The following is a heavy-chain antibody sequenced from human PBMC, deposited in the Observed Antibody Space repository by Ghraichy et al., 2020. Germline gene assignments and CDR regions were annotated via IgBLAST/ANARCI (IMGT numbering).Heavy chain of an antibody. Sequence: ASVKVSCKASGYSFTSYAMQWVRQAPGQRLEWMGWINAGNGNTKYSQKFQGRVTITRDTSASTAYMEPSSLRSEDTAVYYCARVRYSGYDSPFDYWGQGTLVTVSS. V-gene: IGHV1-3*01. CDR2: INAGNGNT. CDR3: ARVRYSGYDSPFDY. D-gene: IGHD5-12*01. CDR1: GYSFTSYA. J-gene: IGHJ4*02.